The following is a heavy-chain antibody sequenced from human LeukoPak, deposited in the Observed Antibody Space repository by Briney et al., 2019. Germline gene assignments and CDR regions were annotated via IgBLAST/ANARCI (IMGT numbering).Heavy chain of an antibody. CDR3: ASGPYYGSGRSYYYGMDV. CDR1: GGTFSSYA. J-gene: IGHJ6*04. CDR2: IIPIFGTA. V-gene: IGHV1-69*13. D-gene: IGHD3-10*01. Sequence: ASVKVSCKASGGTFSSYAISWVRQAPGQGLEWMGGIIPIFGTANYAQKFQGRVTITADESTSTAYMELSSLRSEDTAVYYCASGPYYGSGRSYYYGMDVWGKGTTVTASS.